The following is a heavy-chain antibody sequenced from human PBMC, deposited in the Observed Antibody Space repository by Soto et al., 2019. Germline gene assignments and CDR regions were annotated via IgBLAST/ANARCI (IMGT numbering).Heavy chain of an antibody. J-gene: IGHJ3*02. CDR2: ISYDGSNK. CDR3: AKDRDSSGWYRFHFDVFDI. CDR1: RFTFSSYG. D-gene: IGHD6-19*01. Sequence: GGSLRLSCAASRFTFSSYGMHWVRQAPGKGLEWVAVISYDGSNKYYADSVKGRFTISRDNSKNTLYLQMNSLRAEDTAVYYCAKDRDSSGWYRFHFDVFDIWGEGTMVTVSS. V-gene: IGHV3-30*18.